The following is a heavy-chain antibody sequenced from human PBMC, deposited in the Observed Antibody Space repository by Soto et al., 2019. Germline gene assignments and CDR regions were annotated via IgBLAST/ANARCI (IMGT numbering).Heavy chain of an antibody. CDR3: ARERADYGGNQNWFDP. CDR2: IYYSGST. J-gene: IGHJ5*02. Sequence: SETLSLTCTVSGGSISSGGYYWSWIRQHPGKGLEWIGYIYYSGSTYYNPPLKSRVTISVDTSKNQFSLKLSSVTAADTAVYYCARERADYGGNQNWFDPWGQGTLVTVSS. CDR1: GGSISSGGYY. V-gene: IGHV4-31*03. D-gene: IGHD4-17*01.